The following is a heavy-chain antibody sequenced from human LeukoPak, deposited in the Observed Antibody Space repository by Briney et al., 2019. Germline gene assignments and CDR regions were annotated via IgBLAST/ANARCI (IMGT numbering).Heavy chain of an antibody. CDR3: ARAGHGGGYSYGPNYYYYMDV. J-gene: IGHJ6*03. D-gene: IGHD5-18*01. V-gene: IGHV3-11*01. CDR1: GFTFSDYY. Sequence: GGSLRLSCAASGFTFSDYYMSWIRQAPGKGLEWVSYISSSGSTMYYADSVKGRFTISRDNAKNSLYLQMNSLRAEDTAVYYCARAGHGGGYSYGPNYYYYMDVSGKGTTVTVSS. CDR2: ISSSGSTM.